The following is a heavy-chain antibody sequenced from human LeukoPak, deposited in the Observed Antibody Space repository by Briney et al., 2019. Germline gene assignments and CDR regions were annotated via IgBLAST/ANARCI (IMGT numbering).Heavy chain of an antibody. J-gene: IGHJ4*02. CDR1: GGSISSYY. Sequence: SETLSLACTVSGGSISSYYRSWIRQPPGKGLEWIGYIYYRGSTNYNPSLKSRVTISVDTSKNQFSLKLSSATAADTAVYYCARASGYSSGWYGPYYLDYWGQGTLVTVSS. CDR2: IYYRGST. V-gene: IGHV4-59*01. CDR3: ARASGYSSGWYGPYYLDY. D-gene: IGHD6-19*01.